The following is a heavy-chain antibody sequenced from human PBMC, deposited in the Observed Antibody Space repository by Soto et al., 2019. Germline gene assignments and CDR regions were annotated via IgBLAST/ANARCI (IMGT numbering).Heavy chain of an antibody. V-gene: IGHV4-59*08. D-gene: IGHD6-13*01. CDR2: ISYSGAT. CDR1: GASISGYH. CDR3: ASHSSHWPFFDF. J-gene: IGHJ4*02. Sequence: PSETLSLTCTVSGASISGYHWSWIRQFPGQGLECLGYISYSGATNYNPSLKSRVSMSIDTSKNQFSLQLNSVTAADTAVYYCASHSSHWPFFDFWGQGTLVTVSS.